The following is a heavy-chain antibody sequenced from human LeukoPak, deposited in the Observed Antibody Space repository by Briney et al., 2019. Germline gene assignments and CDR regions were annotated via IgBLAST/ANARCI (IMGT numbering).Heavy chain of an antibody. Sequence: SETLSLTCTVSGYSITTGYYWGWIRQPPGKGLEWIGSSYHTGSTFYNPSLKSRVTISVDTSKNQFSLKLSSVTAADTAVYYCARDQDYYGSGSYGPDYWGQGILVTVSS. CDR2: SYHTGST. V-gene: IGHV4-38-2*02. CDR1: GYSITTGYY. D-gene: IGHD3-10*01. J-gene: IGHJ4*02. CDR3: ARDQDYYGSGSYGPDY.